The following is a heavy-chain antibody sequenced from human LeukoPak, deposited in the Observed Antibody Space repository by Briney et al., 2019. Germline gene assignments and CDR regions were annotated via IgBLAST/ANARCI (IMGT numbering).Heavy chain of an antibody. J-gene: IGHJ4*02. CDR2: INHSGST. Sequence: GSLRLSCAASGFTFSSYWMSWVRQPPGKGLEWIGEINHSGSTNYNPSLKSRVTISVDTSKNQFSLKLSSVTAADTAVYYCAREKGAAAGPYYFDYWGQGTLVTVSS. V-gene: IGHV4-34*01. D-gene: IGHD6-13*01. CDR3: AREKGAAAGPYYFDY. CDR1: GFTFSSYW.